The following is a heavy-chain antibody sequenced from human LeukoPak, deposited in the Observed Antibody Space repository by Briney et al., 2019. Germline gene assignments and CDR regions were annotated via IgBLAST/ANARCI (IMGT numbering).Heavy chain of an antibody. CDR1: GASISSGTYS. CDR2: IYHTGST. V-gene: IGHV4-30-2*01. J-gene: IGHJ5*02. Sequence: SQTLSLTCTVSGASISSGTYSWSWIRQPPGEGLEWIGYIYHTGSTYYNPSLKSRVTISVDRSKNQFSLNLNSVTAADTALYYCARGDGSGSGRWFDPWGQGTLITVSS. CDR3: ARGDGSGSGRWFDP. D-gene: IGHD3-10*01.